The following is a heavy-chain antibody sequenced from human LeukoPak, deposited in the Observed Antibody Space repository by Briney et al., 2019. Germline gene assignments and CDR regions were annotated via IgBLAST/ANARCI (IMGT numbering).Heavy chain of an antibody. D-gene: IGHD3-22*01. J-gene: IGHJ4*02. Sequence: PGGSLRLSCAASGFTFNSYWMHWVRQAPGKGLVWVSRINSDGSSTSYADSVKGRFTISRDNAKNTLYLQMNSLRAEDTAVYYCARDPAYLRYYDSSGYYDYWGQGTLVTVSS. CDR1: GFTFNSYW. CDR3: ARDPAYLRYYDSSGYYDY. V-gene: IGHV3-74*01. CDR2: INSDGSST.